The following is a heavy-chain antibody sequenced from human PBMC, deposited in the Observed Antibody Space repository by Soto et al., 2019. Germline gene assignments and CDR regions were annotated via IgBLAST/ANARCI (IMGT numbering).Heavy chain of an antibody. V-gene: IGHV2-5*02. Sequence: QITLKESGPTLVKPTQTLTLTCTFSGFSLTTRGVGVGWIRQPPGKALECLALIYWDDDKRYSPSLQSRLSNTKDTSKSQVVLTLTNVYPGDTATYYCAHIPNYYQYDWFDPWGQGTLVSVSS. J-gene: IGHJ5*02. CDR2: IYWDDDK. D-gene: IGHD3-16*01. CDR3: AHIPNYYQYDWFDP. CDR1: GFSLTTRGVG.